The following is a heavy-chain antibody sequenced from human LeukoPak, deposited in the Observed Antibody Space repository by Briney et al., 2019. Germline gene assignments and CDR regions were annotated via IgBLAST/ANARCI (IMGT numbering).Heavy chain of an antibody. CDR2: ISYDGVNQ. V-gene: IGHV3-30-3*01. Sequence: GGSLRLSCAASGFTFNNYAMHWVRQAPGKGLEWVAVISYDGVNQYYADSVKGRFTISRDTAENTLYLQMNSLRAEDTAVYYCARERVPGGTSYPVDIWGQGTMVTVSS. J-gene: IGHJ3*02. D-gene: IGHD6-13*01. CDR3: ARERVPGGTSYPVDI. CDR1: GFTFNNYA.